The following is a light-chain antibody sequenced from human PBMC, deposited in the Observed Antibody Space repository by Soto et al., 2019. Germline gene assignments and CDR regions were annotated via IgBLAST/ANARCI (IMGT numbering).Light chain of an antibody. CDR1: QSVSSN. Sequence: EIVMTQSPATLSVSPGERATLSCRASQSVSSNLAWYQQKPGQAPRLLIYGASTRATGIPARFSGSGSWADFALTISSLQSEDFAVYYCQQYTNWPPYTFGQANKLEIK. V-gene: IGKV3-15*01. J-gene: IGKJ2*01. CDR2: GAS. CDR3: QQYTNWPPYT.